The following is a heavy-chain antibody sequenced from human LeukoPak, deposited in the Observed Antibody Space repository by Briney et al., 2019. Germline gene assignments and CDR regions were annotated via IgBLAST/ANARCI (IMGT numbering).Heavy chain of an antibody. CDR3: ARGRKVYDSSGYYFSDPFDY. V-gene: IGHV4-34*01. CDR1: GGSFSGYY. CDR2: INHSEST. J-gene: IGHJ4*02. D-gene: IGHD3-22*01. Sequence: SETLSLTCAVYGGSFSGYYWSWIRQPPGKGLEWIGEINHSESTNYNPSLKSRVTISVDTSKNQFSLKLSSVTAADTAVYYCARGRKVYDSSGYYFSDPFDYWGQGTLVTVSS.